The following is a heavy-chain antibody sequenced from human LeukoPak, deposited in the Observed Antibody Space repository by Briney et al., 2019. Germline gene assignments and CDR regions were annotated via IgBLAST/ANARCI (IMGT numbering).Heavy chain of an antibody. D-gene: IGHD2-2*01. V-gene: IGHV3-21*01. J-gene: IGHJ5*02. CDR1: GFTFSSYS. CDR2: ISSSSSYI. CDR3: ARVGRLSSTFDP. Sequence: PGGSLRLSCAASGFTFSSYSMNWVRQAPGKGLEWVSSISSSSSYIYYADSVKGRFTISRDNAKNSLYLQMNSLRAEDTAVYYCARVGRLSSTFDPWGQGTLVTVSS.